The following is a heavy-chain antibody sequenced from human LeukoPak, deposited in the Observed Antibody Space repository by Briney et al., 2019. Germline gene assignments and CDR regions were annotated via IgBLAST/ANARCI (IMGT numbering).Heavy chain of an antibody. CDR2: ISSSSSYI. Sequence: GGSLRLSCAASGFTFSSYSMNWVRQAPGKGLEWVSSISSSSSYINYADSVKGRFTISRDNAKNSLYLQMNSLRAEDTAVYYCARAVAGSFDYWGQGTLVTVSS. CDR3: ARAVAGSFDY. D-gene: IGHD6-19*01. J-gene: IGHJ4*02. V-gene: IGHV3-21*01. CDR1: GFTFSSYS.